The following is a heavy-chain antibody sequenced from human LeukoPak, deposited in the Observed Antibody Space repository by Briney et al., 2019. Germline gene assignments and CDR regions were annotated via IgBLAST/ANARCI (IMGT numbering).Heavy chain of an antibody. D-gene: IGHD2-2*01. CDR2: ISGSGGST. J-gene: IGHJ4*02. CDR1: GFTFSSYA. CDR3: AKGGYCSSTSCFGLGDFDY. Sequence: GGSLRLSCAASGFTFSSYAMSWVRQAPGKGLEWVSAISGSGGSTYYADSVKGRFTISRDNSKNTLYLQMNSLRAEDTAVYYCAKGGYCSSTSCFGLGDFDYWGQGTLVTVSS. V-gene: IGHV3-23*01.